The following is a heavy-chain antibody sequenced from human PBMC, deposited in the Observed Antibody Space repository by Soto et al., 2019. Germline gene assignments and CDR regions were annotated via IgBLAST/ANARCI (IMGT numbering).Heavy chain of an antibody. D-gene: IGHD3-22*01. J-gene: IGHJ6*02. CDR1: GGSISSGGYY. CDR3: AKHNYDSSGTAVDV. Sequence: QVQLQESGPGLVKPSQTLSLTCTVSGGSISSGGYYWSWIRQHPGKGLEWIGYIYYSGSTYYNTSLKGGVTQAVDTSKNQFSLNISSVPAADTAVYYCAKHNYDSSGTAVDVWGQGTTVTVSS. V-gene: IGHV4-31*03. CDR2: IYYSGST.